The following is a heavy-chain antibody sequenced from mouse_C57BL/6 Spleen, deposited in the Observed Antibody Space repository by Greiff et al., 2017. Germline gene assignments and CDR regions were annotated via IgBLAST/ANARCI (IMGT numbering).Heavy chain of an antibody. J-gene: IGHJ2*01. V-gene: IGHV10-1*01. CDR2: IRSTSNNYAT. CDR1: GFSFNTYA. CDR3: VRGGRYFDY. Sequence: EVQVVESGGGLVQPKGSLKLSCAASGFSFNTYAMNWVRQAPGKGLEWVARIRSTSNNYATYYADSVKDRFTISRDDSESMLYLQMNNLKTADTAMYYCVRGGRYFDYWGQGTTLTVSS.